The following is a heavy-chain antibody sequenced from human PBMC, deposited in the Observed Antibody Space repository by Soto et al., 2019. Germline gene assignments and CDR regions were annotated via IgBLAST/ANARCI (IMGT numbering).Heavy chain of an antibody. V-gene: IGHV5-51*01. CDR1: GYIFTNYW. CDR2: IYPGHSDT. J-gene: IGHJ6*02. D-gene: IGHD3-10*01. Sequence: HGESLKISCQASGYIFTNYWIGWVRQMPGKGLEWMGIIYPGHSDTRYSPSFQGQVTVSADKSINTAYLQWSSLKASDTAIYYCATTQSSATFKTYYYDMHVWGQGTTVTVSS. CDR3: ATTQSSATFKTYYYDMHV.